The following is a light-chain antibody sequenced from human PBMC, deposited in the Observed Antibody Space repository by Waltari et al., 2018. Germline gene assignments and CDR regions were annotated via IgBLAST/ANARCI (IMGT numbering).Light chain of an antibody. J-gene: IGKJ1*01. Sequence: EIVMTQSPATLSVSPGERATPSCRASQSVSSNLAWYQQKPGQAPRLLIYGASTSATGIPARFSGSGSGTEFTLTISSLQSEDFAVYYCQQYNNWPLWTFGQGTKVEIK. CDR2: GAS. CDR3: QQYNNWPLWT. CDR1: QSVSSN. V-gene: IGKV3-15*01.